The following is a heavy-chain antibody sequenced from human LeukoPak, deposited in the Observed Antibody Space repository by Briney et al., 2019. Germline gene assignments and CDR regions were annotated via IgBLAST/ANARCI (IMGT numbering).Heavy chain of an antibody. CDR2: IYYSGST. CDR3: ARTTEGGYTYDYFYYYYMDV. V-gene: IGHV4-59*01. D-gene: IGHD5-18*01. Sequence: SETLSLTCTVSGGSISSYYWSWIRQPPGKGLEWIGYIYYSGSTNYNPSLKSRVTISVDTSKNQFSLKLSSVTAADTAVYYCARTTEGGYTYDYFYYYYMDVWGKGTTVTISS. CDR1: GGSISSYY. J-gene: IGHJ6*03.